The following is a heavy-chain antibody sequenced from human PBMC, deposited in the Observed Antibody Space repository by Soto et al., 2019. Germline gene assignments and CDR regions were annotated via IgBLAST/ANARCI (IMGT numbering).Heavy chain of an antibody. CDR3: ARGQSVCSSTSCYFGYYYYYMDV. V-gene: IGHV4-34*01. CDR1: GGSFSGYY. D-gene: IGHD2-2*01. J-gene: IGHJ6*03. Sequence: SETLSLTCAVYGGSFSGYYWSWIRQPPGKGLEWIGEINHSGSTNYNPSLKSRVTISVDTSKNQFSLKLSSVTAADTAVYYCARGQSVCSSTSCYFGYYYYYMDVWGKGTTVTVSS. CDR2: INHSGST.